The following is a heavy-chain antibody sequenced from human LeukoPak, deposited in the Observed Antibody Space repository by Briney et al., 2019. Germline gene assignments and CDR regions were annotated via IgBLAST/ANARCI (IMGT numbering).Heavy chain of an antibody. J-gene: IGHJ6*02. D-gene: IGHD3-9*01. V-gene: IGHV4-59*08. CDR3: ARQKTASPIFEYYGMDI. Sequence: PSETLSLTCTVSGGSISTYNWSWIRQPPGKRLEWIGYIYYRGSTTYNPSLKSRVTISVDTSKNQFSLNLSFVTAADTAVYYCARQKTASPIFEYYGMDIWGQGTTVTVSS. CDR2: IYYRGST. CDR1: GGSISTYN.